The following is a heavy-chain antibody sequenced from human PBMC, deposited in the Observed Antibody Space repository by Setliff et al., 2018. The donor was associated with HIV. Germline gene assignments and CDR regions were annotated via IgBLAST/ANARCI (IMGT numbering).Heavy chain of an antibody. J-gene: IGHJ4*02. CDR1: GGTFNGYA. CDR2: ISTYNGNT. CDR3: ARDIRYPGYSSGWFDY. V-gene: IGHV1-18*01. Sequence: GASVKVSCKASGGTFNGYAISWVRKAPGQGLEWMGWISTYNGNTNYAQKLQGRVTMTTDTSTTTAYMELRSLRSDDTAVYYCARDIRYPGYSSGWFDYWGQGTLVTVSS. D-gene: IGHD6-19*01.